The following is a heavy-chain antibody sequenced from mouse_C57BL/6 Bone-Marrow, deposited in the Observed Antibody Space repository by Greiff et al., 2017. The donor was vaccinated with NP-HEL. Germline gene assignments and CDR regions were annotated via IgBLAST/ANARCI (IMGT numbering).Heavy chain of an antibody. CDR3: ARAGGYPFAY. CDR1: GFTFSSYG. D-gene: IGHD2-2*01. V-gene: IGHV5-6*01. CDR2: ISSGGSYT. Sequence: EVQLVESGGDLVKPGGSLKLSCAASGFTFSSYGMSWVRQTPDKRLEWVATISSGGSYTYYPDSVKGRFTISRDNAKNTLHLQMSSLKSEDTAMYYCARAGGYPFAYWGQGTLVTVSA. J-gene: IGHJ3*01.